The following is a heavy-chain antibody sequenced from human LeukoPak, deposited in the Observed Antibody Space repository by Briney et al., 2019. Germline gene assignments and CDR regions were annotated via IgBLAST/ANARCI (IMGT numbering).Heavy chain of an antibody. Sequence: PGWSLRLSCAASGFSVSTNYMSWVRQAPGKGLEWVSVIYTVGTIYYADSVKGRCTISRDTSKNTLYLQMNSLRVENTAVYYCARDSIRQQLYYLDYWGQGTLVTVSS. V-gene: IGHV3-66*01. CDR1: GFSVSTNY. CDR2: IYTVGTI. CDR3: ARDSIRQQLYYLDY. D-gene: IGHD6-13*01. J-gene: IGHJ4*02.